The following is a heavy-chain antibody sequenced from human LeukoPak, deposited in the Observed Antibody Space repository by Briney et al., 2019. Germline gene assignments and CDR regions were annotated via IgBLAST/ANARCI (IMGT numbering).Heavy chain of an antibody. CDR3: AREVALYSSSWYWGFDY. J-gene: IGHJ4*02. Sequence: PGRSLRLSCAASGFTFSSYGMHWVRQAPGKGLEWVAVIWYDGSNKYYADSVKGRFTISRDNSKNTLYLQMNSLRAEDTAVYYCAREVALYSSSWYWGFDYWGQGTLVTVSS. V-gene: IGHV3-33*01. D-gene: IGHD6-13*01. CDR1: GFTFSSYG. CDR2: IWYDGSNK.